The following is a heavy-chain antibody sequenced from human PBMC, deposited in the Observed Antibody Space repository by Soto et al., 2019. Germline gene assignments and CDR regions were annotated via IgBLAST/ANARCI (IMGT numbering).Heavy chain of an antibody. J-gene: IGHJ6*02. Sequence: EVQLLESGGGLVQPGGSLRLSCAASGFTFSSYAMSWVRQAPGKGLEWVSAISGSGGSTYYADSVKGRFTISRDNSKNTLYLQMNRLRAEDTAVYYCAKEGGYCSGGSCYEYYYGMDVWGQGTTVTVSS. V-gene: IGHV3-23*01. D-gene: IGHD2-15*01. CDR3: AKEGGYCSGGSCYEYYYGMDV. CDR2: ISGSGGST. CDR1: GFTFSSYA.